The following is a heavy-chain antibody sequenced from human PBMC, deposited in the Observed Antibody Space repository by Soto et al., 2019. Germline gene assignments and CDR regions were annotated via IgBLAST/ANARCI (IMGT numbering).Heavy chain of an antibody. Sequence: GEALKISCTGSGCRVTSYWIGWVRQMPGKGLEWLGIIYPGDSDTRYSPSFQGQVTISADKSISTAYLQWSSLKASDTAMYYCARLSADYGSGSSPAEYYYYYGMDVWGQGTTVTVSS. J-gene: IGHJ6*02. CDR2: IYPGDSDT. CDR1: GCRVTSYW. D-gene: IGHD3-10*01. V-gene: IGHV5-51*01. CDR3: ARLSADYGSGSSPAEYYYYYGMDV.